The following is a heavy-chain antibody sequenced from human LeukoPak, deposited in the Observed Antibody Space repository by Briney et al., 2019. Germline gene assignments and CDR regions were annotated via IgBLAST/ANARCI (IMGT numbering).Heavy chain of an antibody. CDR3: ARDLSFYGSSGSFDY. CDR2: IKQDGSEK. V-gene: IGHV3-7*01. CDR1: GFTFSSYW. D-gene: IGHD3-22*01. J-gene: IGHJ4*02. Sequence: GGSLRLSCAASGFTFSSYWMSWVRQAPGKGLEWVANIKQDGSEKYYVDSVKGRFTISRDNAKNSLYLQMNSLRAEDTAVYYCARDLSFYGSSGSFDYWGQGTLVTVSS.